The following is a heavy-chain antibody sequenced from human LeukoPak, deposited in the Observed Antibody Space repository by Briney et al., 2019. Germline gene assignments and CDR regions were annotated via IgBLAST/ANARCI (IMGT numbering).Heavy chain of an antibody. J-gene: IGHJ4*02. Sequence: PGGSLRLSCVASGLIFSTYVMSWVRQAPGKGLEWVSGISVSGGSTYYADSVKGRFTISRDNSKNTLYLQMNSLRAEDTAVYYCARGGVLLAGKKFDYWGQGILVTVSS. V-gene: IGHV3-23*01. CDR1: GLIFSTYV. CDR3: ARGGVLLAGKKFDY. D-gene: IGHD6-13*01. CDR2: ISVSGGST.